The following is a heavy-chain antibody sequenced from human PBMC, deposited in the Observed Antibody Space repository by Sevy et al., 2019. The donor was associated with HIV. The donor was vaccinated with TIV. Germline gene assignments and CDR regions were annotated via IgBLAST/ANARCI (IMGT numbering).Heavy chain of an antibody. CDR2: IYYSGST. CDR1: GGSISSYY. J-gene: IGHJ4*02. CDR3: ARWGAAVFDY. D-gene: IGHD6-13*01. V-gene: IGHV4-59*01. Sequence: SETLSLTCTVSGGSISSYYWSWIRQPPGKGLEWIGYIYYSGSTNYNPSLKSRVTISVDTSKNQFSLKLSSVTAADTAVYYCARWGAAVFDYWGQGTLVTVSS.